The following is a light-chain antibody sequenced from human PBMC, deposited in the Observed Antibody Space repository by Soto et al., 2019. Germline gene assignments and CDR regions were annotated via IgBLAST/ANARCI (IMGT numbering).Light chain of an antibody. CDR2: AAS. CDR3: QQSYSSPLT. J-gene: IGKJ4*01. V-gene: IGKV1-39*01. Sequence: DIQMTQSPSSLSASVGDRVTVTCRASESINRYLNWYQQKPGKAPKLLIYAASTSLSGVPSRFSGSGSGTDFTLTITSLQLEDFATDYCQQSYSSPLTFGGGTKVEIK. CDR1: ESINRY.